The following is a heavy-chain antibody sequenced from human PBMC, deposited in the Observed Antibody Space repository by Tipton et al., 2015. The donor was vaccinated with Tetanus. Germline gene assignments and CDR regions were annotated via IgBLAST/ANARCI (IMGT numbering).Heavy chain of an antibody. J-gene: IGHJ6*02. V-gene: IGHV4-59*01. CDR2: IYYSGST. D-gene: IGHD3-16*01. CDR1: GGSINKFY. Sequence: TLSLTCTFSGGSINKFYWNWIRQAPGKGLEWIGYIYYSGSTNYNPSLKSRVTISIDTSKNQFSLTLNSVTSADTAVYFCATFPDYYYCPMDVWGQGTTVIVSS. CDR3: ATFPDYYYCPMDV.